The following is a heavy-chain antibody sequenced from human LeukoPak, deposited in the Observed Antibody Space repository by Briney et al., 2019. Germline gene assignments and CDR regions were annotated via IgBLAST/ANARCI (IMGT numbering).Heavy chain of an antibody. J-gene: IGHJ6*03. CDR2: INPNSGGT. CDR1: GYTFTPNY. CDR3: ARGAGFGGYSRYYMDV. Sequence: GVSVKVSYKASGYTFTPNYIHWVRQAPRQALEWMGWINPNSGGTNYGQKFQARVTMTGDTSIRTAYMELNSLRSDDTAVYYSARGAGFGGYSRYYMDVWGKGTTGTVSS. D-gene: IGHD3-16*01. V-gene: IGHV1-2*02.